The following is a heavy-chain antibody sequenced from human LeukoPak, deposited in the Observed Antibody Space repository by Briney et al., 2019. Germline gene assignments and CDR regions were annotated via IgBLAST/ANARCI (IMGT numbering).Heavy chain of an antibody. J-gene: IGHJ6*03. CDR1: GFTFSSYE. CDR2: ISSSGSTI. Sequence: GGSLRLSCAASGFTFSSYEMNRVRQAPGKGLEWVSYISSSGSTIYYADSVKGRFTISRGSAKNSLYLQMNSLRAEDTAVYYCARERKSNYYLDVWGKGTTVTVSS. CDR3: ARERKSNYYLDV. V-gene: IGHV3-48*03.